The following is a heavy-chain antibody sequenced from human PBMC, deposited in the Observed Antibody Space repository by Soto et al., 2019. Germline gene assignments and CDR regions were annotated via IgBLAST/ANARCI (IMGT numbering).Heavy chain of an antibody. V-gene: IGHV3-21*06. CDR3: ARESEDLTSNFDY. CDR1: GFTFTRYS. CDR2: ISSTTNYI. J-gene: IGHJ4*02. Sequence: PGGSLRLSCAASGFTFTRYSMNWVRQAPGKGLEWVSSISSTTNYIYYGDSMKGRFTISRDNARNSLYLEMNSLRAEDTAVYYCARESEDLTSNFDYWGQGTLVTVSS.